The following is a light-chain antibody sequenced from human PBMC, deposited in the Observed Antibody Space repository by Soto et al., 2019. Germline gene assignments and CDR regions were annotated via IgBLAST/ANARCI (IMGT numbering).Light chain of an antibody. CDR1: QSVSSSY. CDR3: QQYGSSPRT. J-gene: IGKJ1*01. V-gene: IGKV3-20*01. Sequence: EIVLTQSPGTLSLSPGERATLSCRASQSVSSSYLAWYQQKPGQAPRLLIYGASSRATGIPDRFSGSGSGTDFTLTISSLEPEYCAVYYCQQYGSSPRTFGQGTKVEIK. CDR2: GAS.